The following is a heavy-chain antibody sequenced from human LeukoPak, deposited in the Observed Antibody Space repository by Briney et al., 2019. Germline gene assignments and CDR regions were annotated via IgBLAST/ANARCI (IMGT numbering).Heavy chain of an antibody. Sequence: ASVKVSCKASGYTFTSYAMNWVRQAPGQGLEWMGWINTNTGNPTYVQGFTGRFVFSLDTSVSTAYLQISSLKAEDTAVYYCARAWSYYDSSGYYYNDAFDIWGQGTMVTVSS. V-gene: IGHV7-4-1*02. CDR2: INTNTGNP. CDR3: ARAWSYYDSSGYYYNDAFDI. D-gene: IGHD3-22*01. CDR1: GYTFTSYA. J-gene: IGHJ3*02.